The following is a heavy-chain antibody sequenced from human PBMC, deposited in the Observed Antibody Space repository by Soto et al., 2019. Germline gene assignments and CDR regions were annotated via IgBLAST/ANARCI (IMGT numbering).Heavy chain of an antibody. V-gene: IGHV3-21*01. J-gene: IGHJ4*02. Sequence: EVQLVESGGGLVKPGGSLRLSCAASGFTFNTYTMNWVRQAPGKGLEWVSSISSSSSYIYYTDSVKGRFTISRDNAKNSLSLQMNSLRAEDTAVYYCASLSRFALDYWGQGTLVTVSS. CDR3: ASLSRFALDY. CDR2: ISSSSSYI. CDR1: GFTFNTYT. D-gene: IGHD3-10*01.